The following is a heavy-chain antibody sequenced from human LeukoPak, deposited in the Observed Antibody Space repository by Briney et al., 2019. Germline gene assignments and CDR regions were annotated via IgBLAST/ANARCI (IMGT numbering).Heavy chain of an antibody. Sequence: GGSLRLSCAASGFTFSSHAMSWVRQAPGKGLEWVSAISGSGGSTYYADSVKGRFTISRDNSKNTLCLQMNSLRAEDTAVYYCAKLPSSGWYASWFDPWGQGTLVTVSS. J-gene: IGHJ5*02. CDR3: AKLPSSGWYASWFDP. CDR1: GFTFSSHA. CDR2: ISGSGGST. D-gene: IGHD6-19*01. V-gene: IGHV3-23*01.